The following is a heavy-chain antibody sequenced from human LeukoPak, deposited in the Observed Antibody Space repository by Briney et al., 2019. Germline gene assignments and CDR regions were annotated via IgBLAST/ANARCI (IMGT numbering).Heavy chain of an antibody. D-gene: IGHD3-3*01. Sequence: ASVKVSCKASGYTLTNYGVSWVRQAPGQGLEWMGWISAYNDNTNYAQKLQGRVTMTTDTSTSTAYMELRSLRSDDTAVYYCARDLGYSRRYYDFSDWGQGTLVTVSS. CDR2: ISAYNDNT. V-gene: IGHV1-18*01. CDR3: ARDLGYSRRYYDFSD. CDR1: GYTLTNYG. J-gene: IGHJ4*02.